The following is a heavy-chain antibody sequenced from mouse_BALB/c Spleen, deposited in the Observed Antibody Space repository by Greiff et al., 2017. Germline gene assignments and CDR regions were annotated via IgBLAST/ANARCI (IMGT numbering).Heavy chain of an antibody. CDR2: IRNKANGYTT. D-gene: IGHD1-2*01. J-gene: IGHJ4*01. CDR1: GFTFTDYY. Sequence: EVKLVESGGGLVQPGGSLRLSCATSGFTFTDYYMSWVRQPPGKALEWLGFIRNKANGYTTEYSASVKGRFTISRDNSQSILYLQMNTLRAEDSATYYCARVDTTATYAMDYWGQGTSVTVSS. CDR3: ARVDTTATYAMDY. V-gene: IGHV7-3*02.